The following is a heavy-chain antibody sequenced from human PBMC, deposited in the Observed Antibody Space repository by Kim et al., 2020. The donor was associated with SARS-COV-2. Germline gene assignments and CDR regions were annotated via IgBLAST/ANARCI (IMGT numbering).Heavy chain of an antibody. V-gene: IGHV4-59*01. D-gene: IGHD6-13*01. CDR3: ARARQIAAAGRWRGYYFDY. CDR2: IYYSGST. Sequence: SETLSLTCTVSGGSISSYYWSWIRQPPGKGLEWIGYIYYSGSTNYNPSLKSRVTISVDTSKNQFSLKLSSVTAADTAVYYCARARQIAAAGRWRGYYFDYWGQGTLVTVSS. J-gene: IGHJ4*02. CDR1: GGSISSYY.